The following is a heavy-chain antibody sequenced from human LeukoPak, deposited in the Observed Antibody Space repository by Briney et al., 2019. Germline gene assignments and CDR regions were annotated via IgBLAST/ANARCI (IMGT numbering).Heavy chain of an antibody. V-gene: IGHV3-23*01. D-gene: IGHD3-10*01. Sequence: GGSLRLSCAASGFTFSSYAMSWVRQAPGKGLEWVSAISGSGGSTHYADSVKGRFTISRDNSKNTLYLQMNSLRAEDTAVYYCAKDTPMVRGVHYFDYWGQGTLVTVSS. CDR3: AKDTPMVRGVHYFDY. CDR1: GFTFSSYA. CDR2: ISGSGGST. J-gene: IGHJ4*02.